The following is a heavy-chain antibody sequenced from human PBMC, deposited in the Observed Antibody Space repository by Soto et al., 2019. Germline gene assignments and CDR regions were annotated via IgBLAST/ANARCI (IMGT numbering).Heavy chain of an antibody. CDR3: AIQNLVYYYYMDV. CDR2: IYSGGST. V-gene: IGHV3-66*01. CDR1: GFTVSSNY. J-gene: IGHJ6*03. Sequence: PGGSLRLSCAASGFTVSSNYMSWVRQAPGKGLEWVSVIYSGGSTYYADSVKGRFTISRDNSKNTLYLQMNSLRAEDTAVYYCAIQNLVYYYYMDVWGKGTTVTVSS.